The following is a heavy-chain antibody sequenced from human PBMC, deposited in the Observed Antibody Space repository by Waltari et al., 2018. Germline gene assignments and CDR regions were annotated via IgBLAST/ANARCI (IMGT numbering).Heavy chain of an antibody. CDR1: GYPITSYD. V-gene: IGHV1-8*03. Sequence: QVQLVQSGAEVKKPGASVKVSCKASGYPITSYDINWLRQATGQGLEWMGWMNPNSGNTGYAQKFQGRVTITRNTSISTAYMELSSLRSEDTAVYYCARHCSGGSCGPLPLDYWGQGTLVTVSS. J-gene: IGHJ4*02. D-gene: IGHD2-15*01. CDR2: MNPNSGNT. CDR3: ARHCSGGSCGPLPLDY.